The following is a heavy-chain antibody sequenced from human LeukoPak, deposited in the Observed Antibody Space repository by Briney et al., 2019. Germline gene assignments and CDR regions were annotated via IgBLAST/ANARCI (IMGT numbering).Heavy chain of an antibody. D-gene: IGHD3-10*01. Sequence: QPGGSLRLSCSVSAFTFNTFDNFAMNWVRQAPGKGLEWVAAISESGASTYYAASVKGRFTISRDNAKNTVFLQMNSLRAEDTAVYYCAKGREMSRITMVRGVPDAFDIWGQGTMVTVSS. J-gene: IGHJ3*02. CDR3: AKGREMSRITMVRGVPDAFDI. CDR1: AFTFNTFDNFA. V-gene: IGHV3-23*01. CDR2: ISESGAST.